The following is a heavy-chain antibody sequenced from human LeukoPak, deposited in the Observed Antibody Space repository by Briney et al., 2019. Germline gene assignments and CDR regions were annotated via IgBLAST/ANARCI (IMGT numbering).Heavy chain of an antibody. CDR2: IYYSGST. CDR1: GGSISSSSHY. J-gene: IGHJ4*02. V-gene: IGHV4-39*01. CDR3: ARHKVNYYDSSGYHFDY. Sequence: SETLSLTCTVSGGSISSSSHYWGWIRQPPGKGLEWIGSIYYSGSTYYDPSLKSRFTISGDTSKNQFSLKLSSVTAADTAVYYCARHKVNYYDSSGYHFDYWGQGTLVTVSS. D-gene: IGHD3-22*01.